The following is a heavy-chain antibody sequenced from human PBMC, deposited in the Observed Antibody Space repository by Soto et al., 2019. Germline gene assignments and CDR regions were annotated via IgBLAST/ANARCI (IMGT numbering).Heavy chain of an antibody. D-gene: IGHD5-12*01. CDR3: ARVPSGYDYFVYGDYEKDRGYYMDV. J-gene: IGHJ6*03. Sequence: ASVKVSCKASGYTFTSYDINWVRQATGQGLEWMGWMNPNSGNTGYAQKFQGRVTMTRNTSISTAYMELSSLRSEDTAVYYCARVPSGYDYFVYGDYEKDRGYYMDVWGKGTTVTVSS. CDR2: MNPNSGNT. V-gene: IGHV1-8*01. CDR1: GYTFTSYD.